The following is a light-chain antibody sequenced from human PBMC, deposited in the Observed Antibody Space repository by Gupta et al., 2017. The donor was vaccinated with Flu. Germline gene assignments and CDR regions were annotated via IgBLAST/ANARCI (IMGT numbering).Light chain of an antibody. J-gene: IGKJ1*01. V-gene: IGKV3-20*01. Sequence: IALTQSPRTLSLSPGERATLSCSASQSVSSSYLAWYQQKPGQAPRPLIFGASSRATGIPDRFSGSGSGTDFTLTISRLEPEDFAVYYCQQYGSSPPTTFGQGTKVEIK. CDR3: QQYGSSPPTT. CDR2: GAS. CDR1: QSVSSSY.